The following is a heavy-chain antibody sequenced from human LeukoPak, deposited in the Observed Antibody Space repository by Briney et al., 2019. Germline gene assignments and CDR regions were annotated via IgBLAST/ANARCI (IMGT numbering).Heavy chain of an antibody. J-gene: IGHJ6*02. CDR2: IYSGGST. D-gene: IGHD3-22*01. CDR3: ARDSVVVVILNYYYGMDV. CDR1: GFTVSSNY. V-gene: IGHV3-53*01. Sequence: GGSLRLSCAASGFTVSSNYMSWVRQAPGKGLEWVSVIYSGGSTYYADSVKGRFTISRDNAKNSLYLQMNSLRAEDTAVYYCARDSVVVVILNYYYGMDVWGQGTTVTVSS.